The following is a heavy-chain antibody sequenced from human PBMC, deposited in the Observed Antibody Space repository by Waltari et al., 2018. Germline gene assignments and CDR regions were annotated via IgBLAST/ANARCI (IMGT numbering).Heavy chain of an antibody. J-gene: IGHJ6*02. V-gene: IGHV1-69*13. D-gene: IGHD2-15*01. Sequence: QVQLVQSGAEVKKPGSSVKVSCKASGGTFSSYAISWVRQAPGQGLEWMGGIIPIFGTPSYAHKCRGRVTITADESTSTAYMELSSLRSEDTAVYYCASSYCSDGSCYSGYYYYYGMDVWGQGTTVTVSS. CDR1: GGTFSSYA. CDR2: IIPIFGTP. CDR3: ASSYCSDGSCYSGYYYYYGMDV.